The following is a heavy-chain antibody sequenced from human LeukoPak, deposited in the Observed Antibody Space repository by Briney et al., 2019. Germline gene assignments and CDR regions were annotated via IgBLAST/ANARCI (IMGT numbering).Heavy chain of an antibody. CDR3: ARVKRYCSGGSCYPPAFDY. Sequence: SETLSLTCTVSGGSISSYYWSWIRQPPGKGLEWIGYTYNTGNTNFNPSLKSRVTISVDTSKNQFSLKLSSVTAADTAVYYCARVKRYCSGGSCYPPAFDYWGQGTLVTVSS. D-gene: IGHD2-15*01. CDR2: TYNTGNT. J-gene: IGHJ4*02. V-gene: IGHV4-59*12. CDR1: GGSISSYY.